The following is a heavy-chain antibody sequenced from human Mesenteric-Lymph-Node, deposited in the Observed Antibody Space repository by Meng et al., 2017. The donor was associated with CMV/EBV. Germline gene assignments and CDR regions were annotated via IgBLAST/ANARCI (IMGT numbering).Heavy chain of an antibody. CDR3: ARELGATGAFDI. CDR2: ITSSSYK. V-gene: IGHV3-21*01. J-gene: IGHJ3*02. CDR1: GFTFSSYS. D-gene: IGHD1-26*01. Sequence: GESLKISCAASGFTFSSYSMNWVRQVPGKGLEWVSSITSSSYKYYGDSVKGRFTISRDNAKNSLYLQMNSLRPDDTAVYYCARELGATGAFDIWGQGTMVTVSS.